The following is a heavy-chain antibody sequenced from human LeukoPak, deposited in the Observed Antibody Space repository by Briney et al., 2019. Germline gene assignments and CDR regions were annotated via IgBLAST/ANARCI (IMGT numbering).Heavy chain of an antibody. CDR2: IKQDGSEK. D-gene: IGHD3-22*01. Sequence: GGSLRLSCAASGFTFSSYWMSWVRQAPGKGLEWVANIKQDGSEKYYVDSMKGRFTISRDNAKNSLYLQMNSLRAEDMAVYYCARVAGIYYYDSSGYFDYWGQGTLVTVSS. V-gene: IGHV3-7*01. CDR1: GFTFSSYW. CDR3: ARVAGIYYYDSSGYFDY. J-gene: IGHJ4*02.